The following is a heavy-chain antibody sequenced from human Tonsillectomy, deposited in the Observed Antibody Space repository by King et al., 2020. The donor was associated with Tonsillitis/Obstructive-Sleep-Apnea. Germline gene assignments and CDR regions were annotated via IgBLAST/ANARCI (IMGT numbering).Heavy chain of an antibody. CDR1: GYTFTSYD. J-gene: IGHJ5*02. V-gene: IGHV1-8*01. CDR3: ARGRGRVTMVRGGIPRLCWFDP. CDR2: MNPNSGNT. Sequence: QLVQSGAEVKKPGASVKVSCKASGYTFTSYDINWVRQATGQGLEWMGWMNPNSGNTGYAQKYQGRVTMTRNTTISTAYMELSSLRSEDTAVYYCARGRGRVTMVRGGIPRLCWFDPWGQGNLVPVSS. D-gene: IGHD3-10*01.